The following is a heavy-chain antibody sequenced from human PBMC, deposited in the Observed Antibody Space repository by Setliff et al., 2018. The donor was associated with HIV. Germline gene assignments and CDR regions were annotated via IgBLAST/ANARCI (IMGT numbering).Heavy chain of an antibody. D-gene: IGHD3-10*01. J-gene: IGHJ5*02. Sequence: SETLSLTCTLSGGSFGVYRWSWIRQSAGRGLEWIGRIDSSGTTDYKPSLKGRVAISVDTSRNQFSLRVTYVTAADTAVYFCARDRHSSGLGSYGPWGPGILVTVSS. CDR1: GGSFGVYR. CDR3: ARDRHSSGLGSYGP. V-gene: IGHV4-4*07. CDR2: IDSSGTT.